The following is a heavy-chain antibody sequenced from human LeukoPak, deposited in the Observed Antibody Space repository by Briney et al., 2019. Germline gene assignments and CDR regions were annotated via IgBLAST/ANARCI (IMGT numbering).Heavy chain of an antibody. J-gene: IGHJ4*02. D-gene: IGHD6-13*01. V-gene: IGHV3-20*04. CDR3: ARGSSSWYGIFDY. CDR2: FNWDGGRT. Sequence: AGGSLRLSCAASGFTFDEYGMSWVRHPPGKGLEGVAGFNWDGGRTGYAASVKGRFTISRDNSKNSLYLQMNSLRVEDTASYYCARGSSSWYGIFDYWGQGILVTVSS. CDR1: GFTFDEYG.